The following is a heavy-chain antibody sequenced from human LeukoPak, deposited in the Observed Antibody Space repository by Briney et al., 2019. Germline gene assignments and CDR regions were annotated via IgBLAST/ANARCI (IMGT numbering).Heavy chain of an antibody. D-gene: IGHD3-3*01. CDR1: GFTFSGSA. CDR3: ARDYDFWSGYFDY. J-gene: IGHJ4*02. Sequence: GGSLRLSCAASGFTFSGSAMHWVRQAPGKGLEWVAVISYDGSNKYYADSVKGQFTISRDNSKNTLYLQMNSLRAEDTAVYYCARDYDFWSGYFDYWGQGTLVTVSS. CDR2: ISYDGSNK. V-gene: IGHV3-30*04.